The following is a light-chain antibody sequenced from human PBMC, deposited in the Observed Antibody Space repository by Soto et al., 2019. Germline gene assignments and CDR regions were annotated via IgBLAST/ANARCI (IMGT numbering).Light chain of an antibody. CDR3: KSFDSSLYVV. J-gene: IGLJ2*01. Sequence: QPVLTQPPSVSGAPGQRVTISCTGSSSNIGAGYDVHWYQQLPGTAPKLLIYRNSNRPSGVPDRFSGSKSATSASLAITGLQAEDEADYYCKSFDSSLYVVFGGGTKLTVL. CDR1: SSNIGAGYD. CDR2: RNS. V-gene: IGLV1-40*01.